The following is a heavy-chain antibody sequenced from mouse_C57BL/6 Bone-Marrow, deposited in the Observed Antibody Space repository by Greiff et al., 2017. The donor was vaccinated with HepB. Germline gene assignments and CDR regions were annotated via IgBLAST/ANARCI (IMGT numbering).Heavy chain of an antibody. Sequence: QVQLQQSGAELARPGASVKLSCKASGYTFTSYGISWVKQRTGQGLEWIGEIYPRSGNTYYNEKFKGKATLTADKSSSTAYMELRSLTSEDSAVYFCARWGWLTAWFAYWGQGTLVTVAA. J-gene: IGHJ3*01. D-gene: IGHD2-3*01. CDR3: ARWGWLTAWFAY. V-gene: IGHV1-81*01. CDR1: GYTFTSYG. CDR2: IYPRSGNT.